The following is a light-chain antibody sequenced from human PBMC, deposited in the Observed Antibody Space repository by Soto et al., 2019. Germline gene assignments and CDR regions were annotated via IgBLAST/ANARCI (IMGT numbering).Light chain of an antibody. CDR2: EDN. CDR3: CSYAGSSSGVV. CDR1: SSDVGNYNL. Sequence: QSVLTQPASVSGSPGQSITISCTGTSSDVGNYNLVSWYQQHPGKAPKLMIYEDNKRPSGFSNRFSGSKSGNTASLTISGLQAEDEADYYCCSYAGSSSGVVFGGGTQLTVL. J-gene: IGLJ7*01. V-gene: IGLV2-23*01.